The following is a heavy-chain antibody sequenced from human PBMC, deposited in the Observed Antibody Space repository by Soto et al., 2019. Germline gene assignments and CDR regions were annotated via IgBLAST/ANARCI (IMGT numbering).Heavy chain of an antibody. CDR3: SGDRGSGWPRTWDCFVY. J-gene: IGHJ4*02. CDR1: GFTFSSYS. D-gene: IGHD6-19*01. CDR2: ISSSSSYI. Sequence: EVQLVESGGGLVKPGGSLRLSCEASGFTFSSYSMNWVRQAPGKGLEWVSSISSSSSYIYYADSVKGRFTISRDNAKNSLYLQMNSLRAEDTAVYYCSGDRGSGWPRTWDCFVYWGQGILVTVSS. V-gene: IGHV3-21*01.